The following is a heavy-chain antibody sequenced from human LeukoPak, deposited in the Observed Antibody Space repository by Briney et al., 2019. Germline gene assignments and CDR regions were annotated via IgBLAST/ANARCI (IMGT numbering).Heavy chain of an antibody. D-gene: IGHD4-17*01. V-gene: IGHV3-48*01. J-gene: IGHJ4*02. CDR1: GFTFSSYS. CDR2: ISSSSSTI. CDR3: ASAHDYGDYYFDY. Sequence: GGSLRLSCAASGFTFSSYSMNWVRQAPGKGLEWVSYISSSSSTIYYADPVKGRFTISRDNAKNSLYLQMNSLRAEDTAVYYCASAHDYGDYYFDYWGQGTLVTVSS.